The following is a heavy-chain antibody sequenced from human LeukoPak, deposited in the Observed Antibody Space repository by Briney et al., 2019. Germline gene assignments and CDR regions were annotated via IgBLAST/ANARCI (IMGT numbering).Heavy chain of an antibody. CDR3: ARELKYYYDSSGYWN. CDR2: ISSSGSTI. J-gene: IGHJ4*02. Sequence: PGGSLRLSCAASGFTFSNYWMHWLRQAPGKGLEWVSYISSSGSTIYYADSVKGRFTISRDNAKNSLYLQMNSLRAEDTAVYYCARELKYYYDSSGYWNWGQGTLVTVSS. CDR1: GFTFSNYW. V-gene: IGHV3-11*01. D-gene: IGHD3-22*01.